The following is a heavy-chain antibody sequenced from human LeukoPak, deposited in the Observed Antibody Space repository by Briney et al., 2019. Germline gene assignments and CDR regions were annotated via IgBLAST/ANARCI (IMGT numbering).Heavy chain of an antibody. V-gene: IGHV3-21*01. CDR3: ATYYYDSSGYYTNHFDY. J-gene: IGHJ4*02. CDR2: ISSSSSYI. Sequence: GGFLRLSCAASGFTFSSYAMNWVRQAPGKGLEWVSSISSSSSYIYYADSVKGRFTISRDNAKNSLYLQMNSLRAEDTAVYYCATYYYDSSGYYTNHFDYWGQGTLVTVSS. CDR1: GFTFSSYA. D-gene: IGHD3-22*01.